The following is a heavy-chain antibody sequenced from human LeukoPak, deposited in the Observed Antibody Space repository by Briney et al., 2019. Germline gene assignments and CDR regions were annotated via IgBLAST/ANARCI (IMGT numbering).Heavy chain of an antibody. CDR2: ISSSSSYI. V-gene: IGHV3-21*01. D-gene: IGHD4-17*01. CDR1: GFTFSTYS. J-gene: IGHJ6*03. Sequence: GGSLRLSCAASGFTFSTYSMDWVRQAPGKGLEWVSSISSSSSYIYYADSVKGRFTISKDNAMNSLYLQMNSLRAEDTAVYYCARGHDYANYMDVWGKGTTVTVSS. CDR3: ARGHDYANYMDV.